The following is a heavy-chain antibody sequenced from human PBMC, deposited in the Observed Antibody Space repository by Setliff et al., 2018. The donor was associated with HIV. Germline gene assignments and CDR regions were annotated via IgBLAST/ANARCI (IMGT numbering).Heavy chain of an antibody. D-gene: IGHD3-3*01. V-gene: IGHV1-3*01. Sequence: ASVKVSCKASGYTFTAYAMHWVRQAPGQRLEWMGWINAGNGNTKYSQRFQGRVTITRDTSASTAYMELSSLRSEDTAVYYCARAADYDFWGGYSSGWFDPWGQGTLVTVSS. CDR3: ARAADYDFWGGYSSGWFDP. CDR2: INAGNGNT. J-gene: IGHJ5*02. CDR1: GYTFTAYA.